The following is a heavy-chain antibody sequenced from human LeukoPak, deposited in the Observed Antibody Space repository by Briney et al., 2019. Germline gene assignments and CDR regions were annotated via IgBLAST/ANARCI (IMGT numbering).Heavy chain of an antibody. CDR3: ARDDIVVVPAAILYNWFDP. Sequence: SETLSLTCTVSGYSISSGYYWGWIRQPPGKGLEWIGSIYHSGSTYYNPSLKSRVTISVDTSKNQFSLKLSCVTAADTAVYYCARDDIVVVPAAILYNWFDPWGQGTLVTVSS. CDR2: IYHSGST. J-gene: IGHJ5*02. CDR1: GYSISSGYY. V-gene: IGHV4-38-2*02. D-gene: IGHD2-2*01.